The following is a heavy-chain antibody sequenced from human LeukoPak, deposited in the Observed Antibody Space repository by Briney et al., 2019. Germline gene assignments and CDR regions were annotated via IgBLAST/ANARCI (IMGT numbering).Heavy chain of an antibody. CDR1: GFTYSGYA. CDR3: AKDSRGYSHGYFDY. Sequence: GASLRLSCAASGFTYSGYAMSWVRRAPGKGLEWVSAISGSGGSTYYVDSVKGRFTISRDNSKNTLYRQMNSLRAEDTAVYYCAKDSRGYSHGYFDYWGQATLVTVSS. V-gene: IGHV3-23*01. J-gene: IGHJ4*02. D-gene: IGHD5-18*01. CDR2: ISGSGGST.